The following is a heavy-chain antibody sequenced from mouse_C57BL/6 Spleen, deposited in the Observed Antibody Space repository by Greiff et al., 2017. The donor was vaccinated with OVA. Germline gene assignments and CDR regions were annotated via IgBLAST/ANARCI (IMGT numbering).Heavy chain of an antibody. V-gene: IGHV1-82*01. CDR2: IYPGDGDT. J-gene: IGHJ4*01. CDR3: ERGGVFYAMDY. Sequence: VQLQQSGPELVKPGASVKISCKASGYAFSSSWMNWVKQRPGKGLEWIGRIYPGDGDTNYNGKFTGTATLTADKSSSTAYMQLSSLTYEDAEVYVSERGGVFYAMDYWGQGTSVTVSS. CDR1: GYAFSSSW.